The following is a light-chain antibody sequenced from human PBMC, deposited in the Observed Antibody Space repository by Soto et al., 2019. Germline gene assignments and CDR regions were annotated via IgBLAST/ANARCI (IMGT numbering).Light chain of an antibody. J-gene: IGKJ1*01. Sequence: EIVMTQSPATLSVSPGERATLSCRASQNINSNLAWYQQKPGQAPRLLISGASTRATGIPDRFSGTGSGTDFTLTISRLEPEDFAVYYCQQYGTSPTTFGQGTKVDIK. CDR1: QNINSN. CDR2: GAS. V-gene: IGKV3-20*01. CDR3: QQYGTSPTT.